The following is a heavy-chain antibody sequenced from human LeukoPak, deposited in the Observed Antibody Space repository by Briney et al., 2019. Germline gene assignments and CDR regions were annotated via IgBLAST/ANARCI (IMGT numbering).Heavy chain of an antibody. V-gene: IGHV3-7*01. CDR2: INEDGSQK. CDR3: ARPWSYSSAWGSDH. Sequence: GGSLRLSCVTSGFTFSSYWMSWVRQAPGKGLEWVANINEDGSQKNYVDSMKGRLTISRDNAKNSVYLQMDSLRVDDTAVYYCARPWSYSSAWGSDHWGQGTLVTVRS. D-gene: IGHD6-19*01. J-gene: IGHJ4*02. CDR1: GFTFSSYW.